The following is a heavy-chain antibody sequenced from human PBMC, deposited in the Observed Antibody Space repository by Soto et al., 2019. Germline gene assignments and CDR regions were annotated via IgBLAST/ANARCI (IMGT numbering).Heavy chain of an antibody. V-gene: IGHV3-48*03. J-gene: IGHJ6*02. CDR3: AREGTSGSHYSYGMDV. Sequence: PGGSLRLSCSASGFTFSSYELNWVRQEPGKGLEWVSYISSSGSTIYYADSVKGRFTISRDNAKNSLYLQMNGLRAEDTAVYYCAREGTSGSHYSYGMDVWGQGTTVTVSS. CDR1: GFTFSSYE. CDR2: ISSSGSTI. D-gene: IGHD3-10*01.